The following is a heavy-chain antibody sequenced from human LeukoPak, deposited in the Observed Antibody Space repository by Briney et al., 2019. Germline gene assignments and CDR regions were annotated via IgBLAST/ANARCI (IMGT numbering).Heavy chain of an antibody. J-gene: IGHJ4*02. Sequence: PGGSLRLSCAASGFSFSSYSMNWVRQAPGKGLEWVSYISSSGSTRYYADSVKGRFTISRDNAKNSLYLQMNSLRAEDTAVYYCAGGDSSGYYPIDYWGQGTLVTVSS. CDR1: GFSFSSYS. CDR3: AGGDSSGYYPIDY. V-gene: IGHV3-48*04. CDR2: ISSSGSTR. D-gene: IGHD3-22*01.